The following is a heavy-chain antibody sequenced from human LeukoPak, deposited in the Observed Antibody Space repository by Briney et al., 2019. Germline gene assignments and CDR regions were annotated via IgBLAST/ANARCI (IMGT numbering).Heavy chain of an antibody. D-gene: IGHD2-15*01. CDR2: IYYSGST. CDR3: ASSGIAATYWYFDL. V-gene: IGHV4-59*08. CDR1: GGSISSYY. J-gene: IGHJ2*01. Sequence: LETLSLTCTVSGGSISSYYWSWIRQPPGKGLEWIGYIYYSGSTNYNPSLKSRVTISVDTSKNQFSLKLSSVTAADTAVYYCASSGIAATYWYFDLWGRGTLVTVSS.